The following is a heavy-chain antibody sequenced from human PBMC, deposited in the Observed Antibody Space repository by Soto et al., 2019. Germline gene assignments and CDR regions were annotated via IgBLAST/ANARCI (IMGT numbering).Heavy chain of an antibody. CDR3: SRGLYYYDKIGNSGI. D-gene: IGHD3-22*01. Sequence: SETLSLTCAVSGDSISSGAWWTWIRQPPGKGLEWIGEVDHSGNTRLNASLQSRVTVSLDTSKNHFSLNLISLTAADTAVYYCSRGLYYYDKIGNSGIWGQGTQVTVSS. CDR2: VDHSGNT. V-gene: IGHV4-4*02. J-gene: IGHJ4*02. CDR1: GDSISSGAW.